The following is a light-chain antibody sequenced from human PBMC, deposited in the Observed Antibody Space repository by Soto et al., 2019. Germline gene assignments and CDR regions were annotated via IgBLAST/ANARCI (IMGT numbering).Light chain of an antibody. V-gene: IGLV2-14*03. CDR2: DVT. J-gene: IGLJ1*01. CDR3: SSYTTSNTRQIV. Sequence: QSALTQPASVSGAPGQSIPISCTGTSSDVGGYNYVSWYQHHPGKAPKLIIYDVTNRPSGVSNPFSGSKSGNTASLTISGLQPEDEADYYCSSYTTSNTRQIVLGTGTKVTVL. CDR1: SSDVGGYNY.